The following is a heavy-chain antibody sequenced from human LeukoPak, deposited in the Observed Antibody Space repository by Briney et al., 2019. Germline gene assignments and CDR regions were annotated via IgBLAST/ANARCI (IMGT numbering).Heavy chain of an antibody. J-gene: IGHJ4*02. CDR3: ARDDIAVATCFDY. V-gene: IGHV3-7*01. Sequence: GGSLRLSCAASGFTFRSYWMSWVRQAPGKGLEWVGNIKQDGSEKYYVDSVKGRFTISRDNARNSLYLQMNSLRAEDTAVYYCARDDIAVATCFDYWGQGTLVTVSS. CDR1: GFTFRSYW. CDR2: IKQDGSEK. D-gene: IGHD6-19*01.